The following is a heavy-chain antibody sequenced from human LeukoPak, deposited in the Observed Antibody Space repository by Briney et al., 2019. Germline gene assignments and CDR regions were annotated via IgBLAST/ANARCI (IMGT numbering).Heavy chain of an antibody. CDR2: ISGSGGTT. CDR3: ARAGLGGYYYGSGSYFFD. V-gene: IGHV3-23*01. CDR1: GFTFTSYA. D-gene: IGHD3-10*01. J-gene: IGHJ4*02. Sequence: PGGSLRLSCAASGFTFTSYAMSWVRQAPGRRLGWVSGISGSGGTTYYADSVKGRFTISRDNSKNTLDLQMNSLRAEDTAVYYCARAGLGGYYYGSGSYFFDWGQGTLVTVSS.